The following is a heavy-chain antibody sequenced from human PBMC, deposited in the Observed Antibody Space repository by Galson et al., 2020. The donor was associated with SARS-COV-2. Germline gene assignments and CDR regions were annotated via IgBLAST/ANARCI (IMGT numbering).Heavy chain of an antibody. V-gene: IGHV3-7*03. CDR3: ARENYDFWSGFIPFDY. D-gene: IGHD3-3*01. CDR1: GFTFSSYW. CDR2: IKQDGSEK. J-gene: IGHJ4*02. Sequence: GESLKISCAASGFTFSSYWMSWVRQAPGKGLEWVANIKQDGSEKYYVDSVKGRFTISRDNAKNSLYLQMNSLRAEDTAVYYCARENYDFWSGFIPFDYWGQGTLVTVSS.